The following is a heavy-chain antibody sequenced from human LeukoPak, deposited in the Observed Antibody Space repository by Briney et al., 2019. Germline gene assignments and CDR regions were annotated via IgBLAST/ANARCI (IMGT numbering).Heavy chain of an antibody. CDR1: GSTFSNYA. CDR2: IIPILDIA. D-gene: IGHD5-18*01. CDR3: ARDGGYSYGSYYFDY. Sequence: SVKVSCKASGSTFSNYAISWVRQAPGQGLEWMGRIIPILDIANYAQEFQGRVPITADKSTSTAYMELSSLRSEDTAVYYCARDGGYSYGSYYFDYWGQGTLVTVSS. V-gene: IGHV1-69*04. J-gene: IGHJ4*02.